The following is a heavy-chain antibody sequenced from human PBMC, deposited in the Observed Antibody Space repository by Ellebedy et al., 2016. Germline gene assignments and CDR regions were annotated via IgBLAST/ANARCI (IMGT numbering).Heavy chain of an antibody. CDR2: ISSGTSYT. Sequence: GESLKISCAASGFIFSDYYMSWIRQAPGRGLEWVSHISSGTSYTDYADSLKGRFTTSRDNAKNTLYLQMNSLTAEDTALYYCATGAPATGGAFDFWGQGTMVTVSS. CDR1: GFIFSDYY. CDR3: ATGAPATGGAFDF. V-gene: IGHV3-11*06. J-gene: IGHJ3*01. D-gene: IGHD7-27*01.